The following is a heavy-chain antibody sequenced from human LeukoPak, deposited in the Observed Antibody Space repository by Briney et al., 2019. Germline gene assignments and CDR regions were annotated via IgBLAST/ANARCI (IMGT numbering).Heavy chain of an antibody. CDR2: IYYSGST. CDR3: ARAPSHYYDSSGYSSYYFDY. J-gene: IGHJ4*02. D-gene: IGHD3-22*01. V-gene: IGHV4-30-4*08. Sequence: SQTLSLTCTVSGGSISSGDYYWSWIRQPPGKGLEWIGYIYYSGSTYYNPSLKSRVTISVDTSKHQFSLKLSSVTAADTAVYYCARAPSHYYDSSGYSSYYFDYWGQGTLVTVSS. CDR1: GGSISSGDYY.